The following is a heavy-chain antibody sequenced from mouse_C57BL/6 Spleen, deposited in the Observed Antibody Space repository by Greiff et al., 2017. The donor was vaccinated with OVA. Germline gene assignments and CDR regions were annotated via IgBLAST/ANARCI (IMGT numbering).Heavy chain of an antibody. Sequence: QVQLQQPGAELVRPGSSVKLSCKASGYTFTSYWMDWVKQRPGQGLEWIGNLYPSDIETHYNQKFKDKATLTVDKSSSTAYMQLSSLTSEDSAVYYCARRTLGYYAMDYWGQGTSVTVSS. V-gene: IGHV1-61*01. J-gene: IGHJ4*01. CDR2: LYPSDIET. CDR3: ARRTLGYYAMDY. D-gene: IGHD4-1*01. CDR1: GYTFTSYW.